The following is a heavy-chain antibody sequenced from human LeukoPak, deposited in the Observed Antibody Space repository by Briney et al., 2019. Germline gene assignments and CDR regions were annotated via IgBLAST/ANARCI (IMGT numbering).Heavy chain of an antibody. CDR1: GFDFSTYS. CDR3: ARGYSTSSYSHYYYYMDV. Sequence: GGSLRLSCAASGFDFSTYSMNWVRQAPGKGLEWVSHISSSSSNIYYADSVEGRFTISRDTANNSLYPQMHSLRAEDTAVYYCARGYSTSSYSHYYYYMDVWGTGTTVTVSS. J-gene: IGHJ6*03. V-gene: IGHV3-48*01. D-gene: IGHD6-6*01. CDR2: ISSSSSNI.